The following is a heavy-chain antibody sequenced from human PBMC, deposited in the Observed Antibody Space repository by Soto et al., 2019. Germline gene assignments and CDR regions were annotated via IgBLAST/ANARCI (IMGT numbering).Heavy chain of an antibody. CDR1: GGTFSSYA. Sequence: QVQLVQSGAEVKKPGSSVKVSCKASGGTFSSYAISWVRQAPGQGLEWMGGLIPIFGTANYAQKFQGRVKIPADESTSRAYMELSRLRCEDTAVYYCARVVVVVAAARPWDACDIWGKGTRVTVSS. V-gene: IGHV1-69*01. CDR2: LIPIFGTA. J-gene: IGHJ3*02. D-gene: IGHD2-15*01. CDR3: ARVVVVVAAARPWDACDI.